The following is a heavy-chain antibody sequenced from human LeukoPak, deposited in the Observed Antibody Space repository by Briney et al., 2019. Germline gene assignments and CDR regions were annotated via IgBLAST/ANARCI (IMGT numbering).Heavy chain of an antibody. Sequence: PGRSLRLSCAAARFIFNTYGMHWVRQAPGKGLEWVAVIWYDGSNEYYADSVKGRFTISRDNTKNMLYLQMNSLRAEDTAVYYCARDGGSCRGTSCYEGLSYFDYWGQGTLATVSS. CDR1: RFIFNTYG. V-gene: IGHV3-33*01. J-gene: IGHJ4*02. CDR3: ARDGGSCRGTSCYEGLSYFDY. D-gene: IGHD2-2*01. CDR2: IWYDGSNE.